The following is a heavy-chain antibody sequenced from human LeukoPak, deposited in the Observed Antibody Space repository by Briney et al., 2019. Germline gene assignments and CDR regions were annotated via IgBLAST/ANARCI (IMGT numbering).Heavy chain of an antibody. V-gene: IGHV4-59*01. J-gene: IGHJ4*02. CDR1: GGSISSYY. D-gene: IGHD6-13*01. CDR3: ARGYSSSWNYFDY. Sequence: SETLSLTCTVSGGSISSYYWTWIRQPPGKGLEWIGYIYYSGKNNYNPSLKSRVTISVDTSKNQFSLKMSSVTAADTAVYYCARGYSSSWNYFDYWGQGTLVTVSS. CDR2: IYYSGKN.